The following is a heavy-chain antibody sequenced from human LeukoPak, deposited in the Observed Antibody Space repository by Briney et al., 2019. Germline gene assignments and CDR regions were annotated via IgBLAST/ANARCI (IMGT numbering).Heavy chain of an antibody. V-gene: IGHV3-30*04. D-gene: IGHD2-15*01. CDR1: GFTFSSYA. Sequence: PGGSLRLSCAASGFTFSSYAMHWVRQAPGKGLEWVAVISYDGSNKYYADSVKGRFTISRDNSKNTLYLQMNSLRAEDTAVYFCASRHCSGGGCYFAGADPFDYWGQRTLVTVSS. CDR3: ASRHCSGGGCYFAGADPFDY. J-gene: IGHJ4*02. CDR2: ISYDGSNK.